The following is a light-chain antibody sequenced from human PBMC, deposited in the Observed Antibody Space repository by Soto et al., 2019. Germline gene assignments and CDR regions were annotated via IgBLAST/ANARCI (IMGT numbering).Light chain of an antibody. CDR1: QSVLYSSNNKNY. CDR2: WAS. CDR3: QQYYRTPIT. J-gene: IGKJ5*01. V-gene: IGKV4-1*01. Sequence: DIVMTQSPDSLAVSLGERATINCKSSQSVLYSSNNKNYLAWYQQKPGQPPKLLIYWASTRESGVPDRFSGSGSGTDFTLTISSMQPADVAVYYCQQYYRTPITFGQGTRLETK.